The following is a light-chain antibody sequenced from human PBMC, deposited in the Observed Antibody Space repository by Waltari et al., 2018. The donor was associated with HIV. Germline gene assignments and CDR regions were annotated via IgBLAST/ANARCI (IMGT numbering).Light chain of an antibody. J-gene: IGLJ2*01. CDR1: SSAVGGSTL. CDR3: SSYTSSRV. CDR2: EVS. V-gene: IGLV2-14*01. Sequence: QSALPQPAPLSGSPGQSTTISCTGTSSAVGGSTLVSWYQQHPGKAPKLMIYEVSNRPSGVSNRFSGSKSGNTASLTISGLQAEDEADYYCSSYTSSRVFGGGTKLTVL.